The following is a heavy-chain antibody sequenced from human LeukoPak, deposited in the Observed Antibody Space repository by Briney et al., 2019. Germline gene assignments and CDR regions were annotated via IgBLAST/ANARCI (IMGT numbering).Heavy chain of an antibody. Sequence: GAPVKVSCKASGYTFTGYYMHWVRQAPGQGLEWMGWINPNSGGTNYAQKFQGRVTMTRDTSISTAYMELSRLRSDDTAVYYCAPYSSSSLGAFDIWGQGTMVTVSS. CDR3: APYSSSSLGAFDI. CDR1: GYTFTGYY. J-gene: IGHJ3*02. V-gene: IGHV1-2*02. CDR2: INPNSGGT. D-gene: IGHD6-6*01.